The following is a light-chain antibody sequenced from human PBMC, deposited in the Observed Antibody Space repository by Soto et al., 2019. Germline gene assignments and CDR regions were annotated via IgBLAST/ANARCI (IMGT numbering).Light chain of an antibody. CDR3: QQRNDWLLT. Sequence: EIVLTQSPATLSLSPGERATLSCRASQSVGTYLSWYQLKPGQAPRLLIYGASNRATGIPARFSGLGSGTDFTLTISSLEPEDLPVYDCQQRNDWLLTFGGGTKVEI. J-gene: IGKJ4*01. CDR1: QSVGTY. CDR2: GAS. V-gene: IGKV3-11*01.